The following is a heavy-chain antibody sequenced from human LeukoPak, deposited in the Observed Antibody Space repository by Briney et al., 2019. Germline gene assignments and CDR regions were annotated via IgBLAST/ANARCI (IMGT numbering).Heavy chain of an antibody. D-gene: IGHD6-13*01. V-gene: IGHV3-11*01. CDR1: GFTFSDYY. Sequence: GGSLRLSWAASGFTFSDYYMSWIRQAPGKGLEWVSYISSSGSTIYYADSVKGRFTISRDNAKNSLYLQMNSLRAEDTAVYYCAREGTAIIAEPYYFDYWGQGTLVTVSS. CDR3: AREGTAIIAEPYYFDY. CDR2: ISSSGSTI. J-gene: IGHJ4*02.